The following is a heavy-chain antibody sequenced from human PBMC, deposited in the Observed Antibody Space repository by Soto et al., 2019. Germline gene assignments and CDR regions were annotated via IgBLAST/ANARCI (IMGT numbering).Heavy chain of an antibody. CDR1: GYTLTELS. CDR3: ATVVVRLPAANPWFDP. D-gene: IGHD2-2*01. V-gene: IGHV1-24*01. CDR2: FDPEDGET. J-gene: IGHJ5*02. Sequence: GASVKVSCKVSGYTLTELSMHWVRQAPGKGLEWMGGFDPEDGETIYAQKFQGRVTMTEDTSTDTAYMELSSLRSEDTAVYYCATVVVRLPAANPWFDPWGQGTLVTVSS.